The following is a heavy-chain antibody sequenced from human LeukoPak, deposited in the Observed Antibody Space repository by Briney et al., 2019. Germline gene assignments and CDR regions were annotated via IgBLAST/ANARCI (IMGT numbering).Heavy chain of an antibody. CDR1: GFTFSSYW. CDR3: ARGGSVSGYYRTY. V-gene: IGHV3-74*01. Sequence: GGSLRLSFVASGFTFSSYWRHWVRQPPGKGPVWVSRINTDGSTSSYADSVKGRFTISRDNARNSLYLQMNSLRAEDTAVYYCARGGSVSGYYRTYWGQGTLVTVSS. J-gene: IGHJ4*02. D-gene: IGHD3-22*01. CDR2: INTDGSTS.